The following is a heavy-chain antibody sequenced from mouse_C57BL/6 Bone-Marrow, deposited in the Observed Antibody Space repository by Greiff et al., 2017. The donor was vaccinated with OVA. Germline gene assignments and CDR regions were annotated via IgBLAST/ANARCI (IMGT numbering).Heavy chain of an antibody. V-gene: IGHV1-5*01. D-gene: IGHD2-4*01. CDR1: GYTFTSYW. Sequence: EVQLQQSGTVLARPGASVKMSCKTSGYTFTSYWMHWVKQRPGKGLEWIGAIYPGNSDTSYNQKFKGKAKLTAVTSASTAYMELSSLTNEDAAVYYCTRRKDDYDGAWFAYWGQGTLVTVSA. J-gene: IGHJ3*01. CDR2: IYPGNSDT. CDR3: TRRKDDYDGAWFAY.